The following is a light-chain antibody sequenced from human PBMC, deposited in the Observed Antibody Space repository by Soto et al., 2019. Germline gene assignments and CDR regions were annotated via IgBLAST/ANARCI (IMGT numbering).Light chain of an antibody. Sequence: ILRTQSPATRPVSQGERATVSCRASQSVSSNLAWYQQKPGQAPRLLIYGASTRATGIPARFSGSGSGTEFTLTISILQPEDFAVYYCQQYNNWPPITFGQGKRTGD. CDR2: GAS. CDR3: QQYNNWPPIT. J-gene: IGKJ5*01. V-gene: IGKV3-15*01. CDR1: QSVSSN.